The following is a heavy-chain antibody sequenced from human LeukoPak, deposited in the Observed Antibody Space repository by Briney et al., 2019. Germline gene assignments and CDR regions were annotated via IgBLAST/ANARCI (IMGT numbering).Heavy chain of an antibody. V-gene: IGHV1-8*03. J-gene: IGHJ5*02. CDR1: GYTFTSYD. Sequence: GASVKVSCKASGYTFTSYDINWVRQATGQGLKWMGWMNPNSGNTGYAQKFQGRVTITRNTSISTAYMELSSLRSEDTAVYYCARGRQQWLVRGSWFDPWGQGTLVTVSS. CDR2: MNPNSGNT. CDR3: ARGRQQWLVRGSWFDP. D-gene: IGHD6-19*01.